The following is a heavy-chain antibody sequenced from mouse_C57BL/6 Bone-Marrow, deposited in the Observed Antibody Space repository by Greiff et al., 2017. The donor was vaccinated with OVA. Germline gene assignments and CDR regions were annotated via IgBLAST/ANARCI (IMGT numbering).Heavy chain of an antibody. CDR1: GFTFSSYG. V-gene: IGHV5-6*01. CDR3: ARHIPLYFDY. CDR2: ISSGGSYT. J-gene: IGHJ2*01. Sequence: EVQRVESGGDLVKPGGFLKLSCAASGFTFSSYGMSWVRQTPDKRLEWVATISSGGSYTYYPDSVKGRFTISRDNAKNTLYLQMSSLKSEDTAMYYCARHIPLYFDYWGQGTTLTVSS.